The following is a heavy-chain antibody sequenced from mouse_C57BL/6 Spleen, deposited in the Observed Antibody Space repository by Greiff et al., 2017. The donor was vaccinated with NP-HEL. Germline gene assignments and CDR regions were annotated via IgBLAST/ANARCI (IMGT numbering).Heavy chain of an antibody. CDR1: GFTFSDYG. Sequence: EVKVVESGGGLVKPGGSLKLSCAASGFTFSDYGMHWVRQAPEKGLEWVAYISSGSSTIYYADTVKGRFTISRDNAKNTLFLQMTSLRSEDTAMYYCARRDYDGSFAYWGQGTLVTVSA. CDR2: ISSGSSTI. V-gene: IGHV5-17*01. J-gene: IGHJ3*01. CDR3: ARRDYDGSFAY. D-gene: IGHD2-4*01.